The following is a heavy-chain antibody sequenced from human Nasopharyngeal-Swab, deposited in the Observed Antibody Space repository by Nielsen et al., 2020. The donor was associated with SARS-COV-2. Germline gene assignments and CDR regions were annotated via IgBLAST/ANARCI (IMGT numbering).Heavy chain of an antibody. CDR2: IKEDGSAK. J-gene: IGHJ3*02. V-gene: IGHV3-7*01. Sequence: GESLKISCADSGFTFSNYWMSWVRQAPGKGLEWVANIKEDGSAKYYADSVKGRFTISRDNSKNTLYLQMNSLRAEDTAVYYCANLIFGDAFDIWGQGTMVTVSS. CDR3: ANLIFGDAFDI. CDR1: GFTFSNYW. D-gene: IGHD3-3*01.